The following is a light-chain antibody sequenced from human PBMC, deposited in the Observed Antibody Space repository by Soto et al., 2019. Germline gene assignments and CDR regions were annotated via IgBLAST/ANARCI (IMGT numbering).Light chain of an antibody. V-gene: IGKV3-20*01. CDR3: QQYGSSPPT. Sequence: EIVLTQSPATLSVSPGERATLSCRASQSVSSSYLAWYQQKPGQAARLLIYGASSRATGIPDRFSGSGSGTDFTLTISRLEPEDFAVYYCQQYGSSPPTFGEGTKGAIK. CDR2: GAS. CDR1: QSVSSSY. J-gene: IGKJ1*01.